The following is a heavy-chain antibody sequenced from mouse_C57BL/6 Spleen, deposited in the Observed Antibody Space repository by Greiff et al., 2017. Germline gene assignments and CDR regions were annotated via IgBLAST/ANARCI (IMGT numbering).Heavy chain of an antibody. J-gene: IGHJ4*01. Sequence: DVMLVESGGDLVKPGGSLKLSCAASGFTFSSYGMSWVRQTPDKRLEWVATISSGGSYTYYPDSVKGRFTISRDNAKNTLYLQRSSLKSEDTAMXYCARHEAKDYAMDYWGQGTSVTVSS. CDR2: ISSGGSYT. D-gene: IGHD1-3*01. CDR1: GFTFSSYG. CDR3: ARHEAKDYAMDY. V-gene: IGHV5-6*02.